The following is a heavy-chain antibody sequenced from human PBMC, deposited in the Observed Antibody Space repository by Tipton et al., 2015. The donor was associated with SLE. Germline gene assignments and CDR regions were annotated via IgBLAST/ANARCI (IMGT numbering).Heavy chain of an antibody. Sequence: GSLRLSCAASGFTFSDYYMSWIRQAPGKGLEWVSYISSSGSYTNYADSVKGRFTISSNNAKNSLYLQMNSLRADDTAVYYCAREVSDSYGYNWFDPWGQGTLVTVSS. CDR3: AREVSDSYGYNWFDP. J-gene: IGHJ5*02. D-gene: IGHD5-18*01. V-gene: IGHV3-11*05. CDR1: GFTFSDYY. CDR2: ISSSGSYT.